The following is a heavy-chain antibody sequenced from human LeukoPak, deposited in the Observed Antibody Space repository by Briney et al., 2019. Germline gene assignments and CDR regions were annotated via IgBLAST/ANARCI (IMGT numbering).Heavy chain of an antibody. D-gene: IGHD6-13*01. Sequence: SETLSRTCTVSGGSISSSSYYWGWIRQPPGKGLEWIGSIYYSGSTYYNPSLKTRVTISVDTSKNQFSLKLSSVTAADTAVYYCASLIAAALRGAFDIWGQGTMVTVSS. CDR2: IYYSGST. CDR3: ASLIAAALRGAFDI. CDR1: GGSISSSSYY. J-gene: IGHJ3*02. V-gene: IGHV4-39*01.